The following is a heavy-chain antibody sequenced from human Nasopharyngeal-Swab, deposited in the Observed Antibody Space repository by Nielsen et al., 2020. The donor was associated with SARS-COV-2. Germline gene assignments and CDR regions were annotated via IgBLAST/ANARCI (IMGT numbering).Heavy chain of an antibody. Sequence: WIRQPPGKGLEWEAVIWYDGSNKYYADSVKGRFTISRDNSKNTLYLQMNSLRAEDTAVYYCARDPPSSIVGATSSGDYWGQGTLVTVSS. CDR3: ARDPPSSIVGATSSGDY. V-gene: IGHV3-33*01. CDR2: IWYDGSNK. D-gene: IGHD1-26*01. J-gene: IGHJ4*02.